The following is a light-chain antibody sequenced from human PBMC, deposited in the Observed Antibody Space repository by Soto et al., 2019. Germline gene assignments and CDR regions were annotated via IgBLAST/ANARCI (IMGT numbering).Light chain of an antibody. V-gene: IGKV3-11*01. Sequence: EIGRTRPPATRSLPPGEKATFSGGARTSGSSHLAWYQQKPGQAPRLLIYGASTRATGIPARFSGSGSGTDFTLSISSLEPEDFAVYYCQQRSSWPFTFGPGTKVDIK. CDR2: GAS. CDR1: TSGSSH. CDR3: QQRSSWPFT. J-gene: IGKJ3*01.